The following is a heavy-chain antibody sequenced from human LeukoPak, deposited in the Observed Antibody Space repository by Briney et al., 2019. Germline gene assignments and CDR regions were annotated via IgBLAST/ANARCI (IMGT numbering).Heavy chain of an antibody. Sequence: GGFLRLSCAASEFTFSSYWMSWVHQAPGKGLEWVAHIKQDGSQEQYVGSVKGRFTISRDNAKNSLYLQMNGLRADDTAVYYFARGHTTFEFWGQGALVTVSS. D-gene: IGHD2/OR15-2a*01. J-gene: IGHJ1*01. CDR3: ARGHTTFEF. CDR2: IKQDGSQE. V-gene: IGHV3-7*01. CDR1: EFTFSSYW.